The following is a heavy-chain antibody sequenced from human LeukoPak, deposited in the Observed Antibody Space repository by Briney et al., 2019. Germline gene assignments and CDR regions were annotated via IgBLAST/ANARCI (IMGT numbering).Heavy chain of an antibody. CDR3: AREGGSGWYSGWFDP. D-gene: IGHD6-19*01. V-gene: IGHV3-23*01. CDR2: ISGSGDST. CDR1: GFTFSNYA. J-gene: IGHJ5*02. Sequence: GGSLRLSCAASGFTFSNYAMRWVRQAPGKGLEWVSGISGSGDSTYYADSVKGRFTISRDNAKNSLYLQMNSLRAEDTALYYCAREGGSGWYSGWFDPWGQGTLVTVSS.